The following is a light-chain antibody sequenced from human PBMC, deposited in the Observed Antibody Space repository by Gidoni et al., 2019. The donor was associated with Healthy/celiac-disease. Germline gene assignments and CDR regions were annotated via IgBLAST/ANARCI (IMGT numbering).Light chain of an antibody. CDR1: QSVLYSSNNKNY. J-gene: IGKJ4*01. V-gene: IGKV4-1*01. Sequence: DLVLSQSPASPAVSLGERATINCKSRQSVLYSSNNKNYLAWYQQKPGQPPKLLIYWASTRESGVPDRFSGSGSGTDFTLTISSLQAEDGAVYYCQQYYSTPLTFGGGTKVEIK. CDR2: WAS. CDR3: QQYYSTPLT.